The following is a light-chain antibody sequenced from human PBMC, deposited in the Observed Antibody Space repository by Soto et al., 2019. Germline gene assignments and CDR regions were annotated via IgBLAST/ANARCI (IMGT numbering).Light chain of an antibody. CDR2: WAS. J-gene: IGKJ1*01. CDR1: QSVLHSSNTKNY. V-gene: IGKV4-1*01. CDR3: QQYYSSRS. Sequence: IVMTQSPDSLAVSLGERATINCKSSQSVLHSSNTKNYLAWYQQKPGQPPKLLIYWASTRESGVPDRFSGSGSGTDFTLTISSLQAEDVAVYYCQQYYSSRSFGQGTKVEIK.